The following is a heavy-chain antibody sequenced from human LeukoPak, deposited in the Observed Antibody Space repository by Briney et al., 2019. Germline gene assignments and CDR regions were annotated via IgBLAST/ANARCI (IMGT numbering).Heavy chain of an antibody. CDR1: GFTFSSYW. J-gene: IGHJ4*02. CDR3: AKGLYYGSGSDYFDY. D-gene: IGHD3-10*01. CDR2: ISYDGSIK. Sequence: PGGSLRLSCAASGFTFSSYWMHWVRQAPGKGLEWVAGISYDGSIKYYADSVKGRFTISRDNSKNTLSLQMNSLRADDTAVYFCAKGLYYGSGSDYFDYWGQGTLVTVSS. V-gene: IGHV3-30*18.